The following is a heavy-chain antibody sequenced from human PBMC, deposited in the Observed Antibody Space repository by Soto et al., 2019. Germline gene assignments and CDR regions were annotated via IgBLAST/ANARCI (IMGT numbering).Heavy chain of an antibody. D-gene: IGHD3-3*01. CDR3: ASSGGYYDFWSGYYKGDWYFDL. CDR1: GGSISSYY. J-gene: IGHJ2*01. V-gene: IGHV4-59*01. CDR2: IYYSGST. Sequence: SETLSLTCTVSGGSISSYYWSWIRQPPGKGLEWIGYIYYSGSTNYNPSLKSRVTISVDTSKNQFSLKLSSVTAADTAVYYCASSGGYYDFWSGYYKGDWYFDLWGRGTLVTAPQ.